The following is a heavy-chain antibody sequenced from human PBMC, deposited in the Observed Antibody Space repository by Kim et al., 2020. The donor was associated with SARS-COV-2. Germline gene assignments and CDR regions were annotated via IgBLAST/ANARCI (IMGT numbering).Heavy chain of an antibody. CDR2: ISYDGSNK. J-gene: IGHJ3*02. V-gene: IGHV3-30-3*01. CDR3: ARGDGYIGAFYI. D-gene: IGHD5-12*01. Sequence: GGSLRLSCAASGFTFSSYAMHWVRQAPGKGLEWVAVISYDGSNKYYADSVKGRFTISRDNSKNTLYLQMNSLRAEDTAVYYCARGDGYIGAFYIWGQGTMVTVSS. CDR1: GFTFSSYA.